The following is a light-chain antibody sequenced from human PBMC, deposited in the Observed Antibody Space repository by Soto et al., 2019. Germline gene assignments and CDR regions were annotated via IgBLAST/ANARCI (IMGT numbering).Light chain of an antibody. CDR2: EAS. CDR3: QHYNSYWT. V-gene: IGKV1-5*03. Sequence: DIQMTQSPSTLPGSVGDRVTITCRASQTIRSWLAWYQQKPWKAPKLLLYEASTLESFFPSIFSGSGSGTEITLTISSLQPDVVASYCYQHYNSYWTFGQGTKVDIK. J-gene: IGKJ1*01. CDR1: QTIRSW.